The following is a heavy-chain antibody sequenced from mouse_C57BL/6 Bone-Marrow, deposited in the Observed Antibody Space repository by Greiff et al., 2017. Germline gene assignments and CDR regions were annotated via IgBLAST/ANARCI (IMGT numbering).Heavy chain of an antibody. CDR3: AREGWDHFDY. CDR1: GYTFTDYN. Sequence: QLQQSGPELVKPGASVKIPCKASGYTFTDYNMDWVKQSHGKSLEWIGDINPNNGGTIYHQKFKGKATLTVDKSSSTAYMELRSLTSEDTAVYYCAREGWDHFDYWGQGTTLTVSS. J-gene: IGHJ2*01. CDR2: INPNNGGT. D-gene: IGHD1-1*02. V-gene: IGHV1-18*01.